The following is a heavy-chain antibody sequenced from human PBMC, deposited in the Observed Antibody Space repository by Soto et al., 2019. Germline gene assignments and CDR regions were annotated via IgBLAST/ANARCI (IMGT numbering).Heavy chain of an antibody. CDR3: ARGSYFHDY. D-gene: IGHD1-26*01. V-gene: IGHV3-21*01. Sequence: EVQLVESGGGLVKPGGSLRLSCAASGFTFSSYSMNWVRQAPGKVLEWVSSISSSSSYIDYADSVKVRFTISRDNANNSLYLHMNSLRAEDTAVSYCARGSYFHDYWGQGTLVTVSS. J-gene: IGHJ4*02. CDR2: ISSSSSYI. CDR1: GFTFSSYS.